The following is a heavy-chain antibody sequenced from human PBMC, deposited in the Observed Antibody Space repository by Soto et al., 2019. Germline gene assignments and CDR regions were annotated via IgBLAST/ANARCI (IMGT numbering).Heavy chain of an antibody. CDR1: GFTFSSYW. Sequence: SGGSLRLSCAASGFTFSSYWMSWVRQAPGKGLEWVANIKQDGSEKYYVDSVKGRFTISRDNAKNSLYLQMNSLRAEDTAVYYCARGFRYCSGGSCYDYWGQGTLVTVSS. CDR3: ARGFRYCSGGSCYDY. J-gene: IGHJ4*02. V-gene: IGHV3-7*01. D-gene: IGHD2-15*01. CDR2: IKQDGSEK.